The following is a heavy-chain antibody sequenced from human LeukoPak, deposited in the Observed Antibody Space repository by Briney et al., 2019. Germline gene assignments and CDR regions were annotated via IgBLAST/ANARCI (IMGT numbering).Heavy chain of an antibody. CDR2: IFHSGTT. Sequence: SETLSLTCAVSGGSISSSNWWSWVRQPPGKGLEWIGRIFHSGTTDYKTSLKGRVTISVDKSKNQFSLKLTSVTAADTAVYYCAKMATMKTFDYWGQGTLVTVSS. D-gene: IGHD3-22*01. CDR3: AKMATMKTFDY. CDR1: GGSISSSNW. V-gene: IGHV4-4*02. J-gene: IGHJ4*02.